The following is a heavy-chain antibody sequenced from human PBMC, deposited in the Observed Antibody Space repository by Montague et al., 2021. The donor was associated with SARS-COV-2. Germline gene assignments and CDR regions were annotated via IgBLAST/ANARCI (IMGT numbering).Heavy chain of an antibody. CDR2: ISGSGGST. Sequence: SLRLSCAASGFTFSSYAMSWVRQAPGKGLEWVSAISGSGGSTYYADSVKGRFTISRDNSKNTLYLQMNSLRAEDTAVYYCATAAFGALLWFGRLPYGMDVWGQGTTVTVSS. D-gene: IGHD3-10*01. V-gene: IGHV3-23*01. CDR1: GFTFSSYA. CDR3: ATAAFGALLWFGRLPYGMDV. J-gene: IGHJ6*02.